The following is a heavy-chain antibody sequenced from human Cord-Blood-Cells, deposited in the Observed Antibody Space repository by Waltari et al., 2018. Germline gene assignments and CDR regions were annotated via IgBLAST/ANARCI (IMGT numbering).Heavy chain of an antibody. CDR1: GFTFSSYG. CDR2: IWYDGSNK. Sequence: QVQLVESGGGVVQPGRSLRLSCAASGFTFSSYGMHWVRQAPGKGMDWGAVIWYDGSNKYYADSVKGRFTISRDNSKNTLYLQMNSLRAEDTAVYYCARGPVSHFDYWGQGTLVTVSS. D-gene: IGHD4-17*01. V-gene: IGHV3-33*01. J-gene: IGHJ4*02. CDR3: ARGPVSHFDY.